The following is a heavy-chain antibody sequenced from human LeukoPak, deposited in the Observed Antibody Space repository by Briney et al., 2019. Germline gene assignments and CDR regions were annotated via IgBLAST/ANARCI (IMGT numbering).Heavy chain of an antibody. CDR3: ARDSYGMDV. CDR2: IRYDGSYK. Sequence: GGSLRLSCAASGFTFSSYGMYWVRQAPGKGLEWVAVIRYDGSYKYYVDSVKGRFTISRDNSKNTLYLQMNSLRAEDTAVYYCARDSYGMDVWGQGTTVTVSS. CDR1: GFTFSSYG. J-gene: IGHJ6*02. V-gene: IGHV3-33*01.